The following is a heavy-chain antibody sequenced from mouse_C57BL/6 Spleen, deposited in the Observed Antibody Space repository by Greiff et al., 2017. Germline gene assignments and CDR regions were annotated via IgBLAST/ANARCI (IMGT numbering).Heavy chain of an antibody. CDR2: IRLKSDNYAT. CDR3: TVIDGYYVDYYAMDY. CDR1: GFTFSNYW. V-gene: IGHV6-3*01. D-gene: IGHD2-3*01. J-gene: IGHJ4*01. Sequence: EVKLMESGGGLVQPGGSMKLSCVASGFTFSNYWMNWVRQSPEKGLEWVAQIRLKSDNYATHYAESVKGRFTISRDDSKSSVYLQMNNLRAEDTGIYYCTVIDGYYVDYYAMDYWGQGTSVTVSS.